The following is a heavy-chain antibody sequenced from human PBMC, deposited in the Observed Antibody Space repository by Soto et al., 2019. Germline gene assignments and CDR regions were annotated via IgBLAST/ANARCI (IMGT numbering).Heavy chain of an antibody. CDR3: ASTYSTSWYWFDP. D-gene: IGHD6-13*01. J-gene: IGHJ5*02. CDR2: IFSNDEK. Sequence: QVTVKESGPVLVKPTETLTLTCTVSGFSLSNAGLGVSWIRQPPGKALEWLAHIFSNDEKSYSTSLKSRPTISKDTSKSQVVLTITNMDPVDTATYYCASTYSTSWYWFDPWGQGTLVTVSS. V-gene: IGHV2-26*04. CDR1: GFSLSNAGLG.